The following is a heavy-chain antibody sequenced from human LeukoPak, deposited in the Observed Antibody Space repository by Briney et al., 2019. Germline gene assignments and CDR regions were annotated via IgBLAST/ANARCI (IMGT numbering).Heavy chain of an antibody. CDR3: AREQRTYFDY. CDR1: GFTFSSYG. D-gene: IGHD5-24*01. Sequence: GGSLRLSCAASGFTFSSYGMRWVRQAPGKGLEWVAFIRYDGSNKYYADSVKGRFTISRDNSKNTLYLQMNSLRAEDTAVYYCAREQRTYFDYWGQGTLVTVSS. V-gene: IGHV3-30*02. J-gene: IGHJ4*02. CDR2: IRYDGSNK.